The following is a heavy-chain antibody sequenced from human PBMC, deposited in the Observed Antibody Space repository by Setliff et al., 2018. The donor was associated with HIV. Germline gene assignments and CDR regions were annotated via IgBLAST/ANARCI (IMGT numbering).Heavy chain of an antibody. CDR2: INNRGDRT. V-gene: IGHV3-23*01. Sequence: GGSLRLSCEGSGFFFSRHVMSWVRQAPGKGLEWVSGINNRGDRTDYADSVKGRFTISRDNSKNTVDLQMNSLTVEDTAVYYCAKDLAANIYDFSALYYVPYPVGSWGQGTLVTVSS. D-gene: IGHD3-16*01. CDR3: AKDLAANIYDFSALYYVPYPVGS. J-gene: IGHJ5*02. CDR1: GFFFSRHV.